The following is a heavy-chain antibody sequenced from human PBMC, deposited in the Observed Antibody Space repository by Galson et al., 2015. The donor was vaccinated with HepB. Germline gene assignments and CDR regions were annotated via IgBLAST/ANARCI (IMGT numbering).Heavy chain of an antibody. CDR2: IKSKTDGGTT. D-gene: IGHD4-23*01. J-gene: IGHJ4*02. CDR1: GFTFSNAW. V-gene: IGHV3-15*01. Sequence: SLRLSCAASGFTFSNAWMSWVRQAPGKGLEWVGRIKSKTDGGTTDYAAPVKGRFTISRDDSKNTLYLQMNSLKTEDTAVYYCTTIFVERGGSVDYWGQGTLVTVSS. CDR3: TTIFVERGGSVDY.